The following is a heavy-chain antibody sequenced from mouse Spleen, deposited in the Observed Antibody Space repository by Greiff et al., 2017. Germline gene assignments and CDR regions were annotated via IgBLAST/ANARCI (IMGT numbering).Heavy chain of an antibody. V-gene: IGHV1-42*01. Sequence: VQLQQSGPELVKPGASVKISCKASGYSFTGYYMNWVKQSPEKSLEWIGEINPSTGGTTYNQKFKAKATLTVDKSSSTAYMQLKSLTSEDSAVYYCARGGGDWFAYWGQGTLVTVSA. CDR1: GYSFTGYY. J-gene: IGHJ3*01. CDR2: INPSTGGT. CDR3: ARGGGDWFAY.